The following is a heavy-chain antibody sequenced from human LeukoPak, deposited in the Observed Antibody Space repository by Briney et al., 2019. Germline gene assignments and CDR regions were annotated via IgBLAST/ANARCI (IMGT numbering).Heavy chain of an antibody. Sequence: PGGSLRLSCAASGFTFSSYAMSWVRQPPGKGLDWVSAISPSGGTTYSADSVKGRFTISRDDSKGRLYLQMNSLRAEDTAVYYCAKFFDCSGGSCYSHFDYWGQGILVTVSS. V-gene: IGHV3-23*01. D-gene: IGHD2-15*01. J-gene: IGHJ4*02. CDR2: ISPSGGTT. CDR3: AKFFDCSGGSCYSHFDY. CDR1: GFTFSSYA.